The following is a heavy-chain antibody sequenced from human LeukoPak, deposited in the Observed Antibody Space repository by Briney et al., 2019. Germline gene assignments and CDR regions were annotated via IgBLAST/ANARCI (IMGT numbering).Heavy chain of an antibody. D-gene: IGHD3-22*01. J-gene: IGHJ3*02. CDR3: ATNHPLSYYYDSSGSTDAFDI. V-gene: IGHV4-38-2*02. CDR2: IYHSGST. CDR1: GYSISSGYY. Sequence: KPSETLSLTCIVSGYSISSGYYWGWIRQPPGKGLEWIGSIYHSGSTYYNPSLKSRVTISVDTSKNQFSLKLSSVTAADTAVYYCATNHPLSYYYDSSGSTDAFDIWGQGTMVTVSS.